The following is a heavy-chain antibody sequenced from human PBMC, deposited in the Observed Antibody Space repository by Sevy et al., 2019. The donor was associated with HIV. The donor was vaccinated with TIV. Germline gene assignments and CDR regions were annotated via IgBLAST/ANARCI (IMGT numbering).Heavy chain of an antibody. CDR3: AKEWTLLSDWYGEFDY. CDR1: GFTFTNYG. D-gene: IGHD6-19*01. J-gene: IGHJ4*02. Sequence: GGSLRLSCAASGFTFTNYGMHWVRQAPGKGLEWVSGISNSGANTYYADSVRGRFTVHRDNSKNTVYLQLNSLRAEDTAIYYCAKEWTLLSDWYGEFDYWGQGTLVTVSS. V-gene: IGHV3-23*01. CDR2: ISNSGANT.